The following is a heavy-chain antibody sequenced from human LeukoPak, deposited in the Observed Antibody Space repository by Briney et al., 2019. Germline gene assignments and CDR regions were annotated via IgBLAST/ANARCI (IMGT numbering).Heavy chain of an antibody. J-gene: IGHJ5*02. CDR3: ARDVGDFWSGYPP. Sequence: PGGSLRLSCAASVLCFSSYSMNWVRQAPGKGLEWVSYISSSSTTIYYADSVKGRFTISRDNAKNSLYLQMNSLRAEDTAVYYCARDVGDFWSGYPPWGQGTLVTVSS. CDR2: ISSSSTTI. V-gene: IGHV3-48*01. D-gene: IGHD3-3*01. CDR1: VLCFSSYS.